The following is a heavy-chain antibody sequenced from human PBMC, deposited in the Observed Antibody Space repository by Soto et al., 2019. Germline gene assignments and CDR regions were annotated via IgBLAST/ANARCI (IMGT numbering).Heavy chain of an antibody. CDR3: ANHSDYYGSSGYPDY. Sequence: QLQLQESGPGLVKPSETLSLTCTVSGGSISSSNYYWGWIRQPPGEGLEWIGTIYYSGSTHYNPSLKSRVTISVDTSKRQFSLNLRSVTAADTAVYYCANHSDYYGSSGYPDYWGQGTLVTVSS. J-gene: IGHJ4*02. D-gene: IGHD3-22*01. V-gene: IGHV4-39*01. CDR1: GGSISSSNYY. CDR2: IYYSGST.